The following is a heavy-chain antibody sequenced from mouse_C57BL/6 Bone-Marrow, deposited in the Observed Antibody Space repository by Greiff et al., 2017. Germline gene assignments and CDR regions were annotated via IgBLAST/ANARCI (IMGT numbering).Heavy chain of an antibody. CDR2: IDPSDSYT. V-gene: IGHV1-69*01. CDR1: GYTFTSYW. J-gene: IGHJ4*01. CDR3: ARGDYGSSTGDY. D-gene: IGHD1-1*01. Sequence: QVHVKQPGAELVMPGASVKLSCKASGYTFTSYWMHWVKQRPGQGLEWIGEIDPSDSYTNYNQKFKGKSTLTVDKSSSTAYMQLSSLTSEDSAVYDCARGDYGSSTGDYWGQGTSVTVSS.